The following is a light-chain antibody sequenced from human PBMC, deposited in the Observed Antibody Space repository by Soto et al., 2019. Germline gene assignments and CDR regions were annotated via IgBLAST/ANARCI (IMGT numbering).Light chain of an antibody. CDR3: SSYTSSSTYV. V-gene: IGLV2-14*01. CDR1: SSDVGGYNF. J-gene: IGLJ1*01. CDR2: EVN. Sequence: QSALTQPASVSGSPGQSITISCTGTSSDVGGYNFVSWYQQHPGKAPKLMIYEVNNRPSRVPNRFSGSKSGNTASLTISGLQAEDEADYYCSSYTSSSTYVFGTGTKLTVL.